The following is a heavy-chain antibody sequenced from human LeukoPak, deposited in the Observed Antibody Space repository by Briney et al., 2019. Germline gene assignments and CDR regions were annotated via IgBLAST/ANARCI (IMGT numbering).Heavy chain of an antibody. CDR2: IIPIFGTA. V-gene: IGHV1-69*13. CDR3: ARCYYDHVWGSYRPYYFDY. CDR1: GGTFSSYA. J-gene: IGHJ4*02. D-gene: IGHD3-16*02. Sequence: GASVKVSCKASGGTFSSYAISWVRQAPGQGLEWMGGIIPIFGTANYAQKFQGRVTITADESTSTAYMELSSLRSEDTAVYYCARCYYDHVWGSYRPYYFDYWGQGTLVTVSS.